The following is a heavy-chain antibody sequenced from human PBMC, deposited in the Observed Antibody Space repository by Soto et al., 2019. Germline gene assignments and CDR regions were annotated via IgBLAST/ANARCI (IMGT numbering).Heavy chain of an antibody. D-gene: IGHD4-17*01. V-gene: IGHV3-48*03. CDR1: GFTFSSYE. Sequence: PGGSLRLSCAASGFTFSSYEMNWVRQAPGKGLEWVSYISVVGNTIYYADSVKGRFSISRDNAKNSLYLQINSLRAEDTGVYYCARAIGGHYYGDHYYYGLDVWGQGTSVTVSS. J-gene: IGHJ6*02. CDR2: ISVVGNTI. CDR3: ARAIGGHYYGDHYYYGLDV.